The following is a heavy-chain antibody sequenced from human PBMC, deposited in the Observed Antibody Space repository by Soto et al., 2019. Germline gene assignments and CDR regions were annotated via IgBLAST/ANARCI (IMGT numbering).Heavy chain of an antibody. Sequence: PGGSLRLSCAASGFSISDCSMNWVRRAPGKGLEWISYISTNNDAIYYADSVKGRFTISGDNAKNSLYLQMNSLRAEDTALYYCASVLGSRRSGSYPSYWGQGTLVTVSS. CDR2: ISTNNDAI. V-gene: IGHV3-48*01. D-gene: IGHD3-10*01. CDR1: GFSISDCS. CDR3: ASVLGSRRSGSYPSY. J-gene: IGHJ4*02.